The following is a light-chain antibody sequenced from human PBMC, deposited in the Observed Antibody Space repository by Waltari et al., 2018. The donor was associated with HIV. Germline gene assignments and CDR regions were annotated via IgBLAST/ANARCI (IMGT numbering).Light chain of an antibody. J-gene: IGKJ4*01. CDR3: QQYGSSPLT. CDR1: ESVSSSN. CDR2: AAS. V-gene: IGKV3-20*01. Sequence: EIVLTQSPGTLSLSPGERGTLSCRASESVSSSNFLAWYQQKPGQAPRLLIYAASSRATGIPDRFSGSGSGTDFTLTISRLEPEDSAVYYCQQYGSSPLTFGGGTKVEIK.